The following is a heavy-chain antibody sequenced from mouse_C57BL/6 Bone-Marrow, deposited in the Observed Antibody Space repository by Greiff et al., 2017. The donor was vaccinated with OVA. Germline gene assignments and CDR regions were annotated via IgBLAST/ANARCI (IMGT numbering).Heavy chain of an antibody. CDR2: IWTGGGT. V-gene: IGHV2-9-1*01. CDR3: ARRRVYGSSYYFDY. J-gene: IGHJ2*01. CDR1: GFSLTSYA. D-gene: IGHD1-1*01. Sequence: VQRVESGPGLVAPSQSLSITCTVSGFSLTSYAISWVRQPPGKGLEWLGVIWTGGGTNYNSALKSRLSISKDNSKSQVFLKMNSLQTDDTARYYCARRRVYGSSYYFDYWGQGTTLTVSS.